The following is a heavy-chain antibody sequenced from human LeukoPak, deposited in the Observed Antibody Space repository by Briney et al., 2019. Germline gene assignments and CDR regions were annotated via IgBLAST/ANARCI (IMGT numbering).Heavy chain of an antibody. V-gene: IGHV2-5*02. CDR3: AHRSQPGYSSSFDY. CDR2: IYWDDDK. D-gene: IGHD6-13*01. Sequence: SGPTLVNPTQTLTLTCTFSGFSLSTSGVGVGLIRQPPGKALEWLALIYWDDDKRYSPSLESRLTITKDTSKNQVVLTMTNMDPVDTATYYCAHRSQPGYSSSFDYWGQGTLVTVSS. J-gene: IGHJ4*02. CDR1: GFSLSTSGVG.